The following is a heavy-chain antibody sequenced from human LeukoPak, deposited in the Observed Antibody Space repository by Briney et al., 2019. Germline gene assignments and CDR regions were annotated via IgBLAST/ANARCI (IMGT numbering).Heavy chain of an antibody. J-gene: IGHJ4*02. D-gene: IGHD6-19*01. CDR2: TSYNGNT. V-gene: IGHV1-18*04. Sequence: ASVKVSCKASGYTFINYGISWVRQAPGLGLEWMGWTSYNGNTNYAQKVQDRVTMTTDTSTTTAYMELRSLESDDTAVYYCARHSGSGWQALGYWGQGTLVTVSS. CDR3: ARHSGSGWQALGY. CDR1: GYTFINYG.